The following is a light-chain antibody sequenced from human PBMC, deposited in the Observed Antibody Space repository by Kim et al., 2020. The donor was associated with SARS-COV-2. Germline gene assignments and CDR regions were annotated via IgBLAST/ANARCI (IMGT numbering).Light chain of an antibody. V-gene: IGKV1-39*01. CDR1: QSVYNY. CDR3: QQSYIAPIT. Sequence: ASVEDRVIINCRTSQSVYNYLTWYQQKPGKAPELLIYATSTLQSGVPSRFSGTGSGTDFTLAISGLQPEDFATYYCQQSYIAPITFGQGTRLEIK. J-gene: IGKJ5*01. CDR2: ATS.